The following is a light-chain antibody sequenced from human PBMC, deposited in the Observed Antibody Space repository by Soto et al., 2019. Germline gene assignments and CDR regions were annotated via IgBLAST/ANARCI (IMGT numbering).Light chain of an antibody. CDR3: QQSYSTPWT. CDR1: QSISSY. CDR2: AAS. V-gene: IGKV1-39*01. Sequence: DLQMTQSPSSLSASVGDRVTITCRASQSISSYLNWYQQKPGKAPKLLIYAASSLQSGVPSRFSGSGSGTDFTLTISSLQPEDFATYYCQQSYSTPWTFGQGNKVEIK. J-gene: IGKJ1*01.